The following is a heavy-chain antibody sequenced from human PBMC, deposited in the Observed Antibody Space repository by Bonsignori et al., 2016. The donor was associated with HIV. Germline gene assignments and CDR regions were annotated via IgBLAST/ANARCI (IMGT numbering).Heavy chain of an antibody. Sequence: WIRQPPGKGLEWVSVIYSGGSTYYADSVKGRFTISRDNSKNTLYLQMNSLRAEDTAVYYCARVTMVRGVMDVWGKGTTVTVSS. CDR3: ARVTMVRGVMDV. J-gene: IGHJ6*04. V-gene: IGHV3-53*01. CDR2: IYSGGST. D-gene: IGHD3-10*01.